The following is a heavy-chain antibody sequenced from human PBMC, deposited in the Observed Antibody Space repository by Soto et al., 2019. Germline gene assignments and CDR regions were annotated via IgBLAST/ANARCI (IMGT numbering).Heavy chain of an antibody. Sequence: GGSLRLSCAASGFTFTSYAMSWVRQPPGKGLEWVSAISGSGGSTYYADSVKGRFTISRDNSKNTLYLQMNSLRAEDTAVYYCAKDRRQQWPTRYYYYGMDVWGQGTTVTVSS. CDR3: AKDRRQQWPTRYYYYGMDV. J-gene: IGHJ6*02. D-gene: IGHD6-19*01. CDR2: ISGSGGST. CDR1: GFTFTSYA. V-gene: IGHV3-23*01.